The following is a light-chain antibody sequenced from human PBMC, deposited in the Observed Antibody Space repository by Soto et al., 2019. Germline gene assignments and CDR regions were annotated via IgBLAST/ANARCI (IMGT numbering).Light chain of an antibody. CDR3: SSYAGSNNVI. V-gene: IGLV2-8*01. CDR1: GTDVGTYNF. J-gene: IGLJ2*01. Sequence: QSVLTQPASVSGSPGQSITISCTGSGTDVGTYNFVSWFQRHPGKAPQLIIYEVSKRPSGVPDRFSGSKSGNTASLTVSGLQAEDEADYYCSSYAGSNNVIFGGGTQLTVL. CDR2: EVS.